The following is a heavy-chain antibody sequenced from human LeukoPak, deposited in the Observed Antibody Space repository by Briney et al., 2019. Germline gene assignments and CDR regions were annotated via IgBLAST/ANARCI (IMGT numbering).Heavy chain of an antibody. CDR1: GFTFSSYA. D-gene: IGHD5-18*01. CDR2: ISYDGSNK. J-gene: IGHJ4*02. CDR3: ARSLQVYSYGYWDDY. V-gene: IGHV3-30-3*01. Sequence: PGGSLRLSCAASGFTFSSYAMHWVRQAPGKGLEWVAVISYDGSNKYYADSVKGRFTISRDNSKNTLYLQMNSLRAEDTAVYYCARSLQVYSYGYWDDYWGQGTLVTVSS.